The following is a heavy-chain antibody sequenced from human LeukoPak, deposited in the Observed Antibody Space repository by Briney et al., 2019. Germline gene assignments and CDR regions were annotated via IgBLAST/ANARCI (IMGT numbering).Heavy chain of an antibody. V-gene: IGHV3-64*01. J-gene: IGHJ6*03. CDR1: GFTFSSYA. Sequence: SGGSLRLSCAASGFTFSSYAMHWVRQAPGKGLEYVSAISSNGGSTYYANSVKGRFTISRDNSKNTLYLQMGSLRAEDMAVYYCAREGPAYYYYMDVWGKGTTVTISS. D-gene: IGHD2-2*01. CDR3: AREGPAYYYYMDV. CDR2: ISSNGGST.